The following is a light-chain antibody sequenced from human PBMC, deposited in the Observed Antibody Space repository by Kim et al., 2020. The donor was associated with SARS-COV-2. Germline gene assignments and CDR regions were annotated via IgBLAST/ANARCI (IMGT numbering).Light chain of an antibody. V-gene: IGKV3-15*01. CDR3: QQYNNWPPLYS. CDR1: QSVSSN. J-gene: IGKJ2*03. CDR2: GAS. Sequence: PWERTTLFCRASQSVSSNLAWYQQKPGQAPRLLIYGASTRATGIPARFSGSGSGTEFTLTISSLQSEDFAVYYCQQYNNWPPLYSFGQGTKLEI.